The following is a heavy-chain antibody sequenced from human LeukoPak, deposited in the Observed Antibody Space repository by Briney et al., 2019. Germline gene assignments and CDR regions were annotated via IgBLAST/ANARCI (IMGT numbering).Heavy chain of an antibody. J-gene: IGHJ4*02. CDR3: AKEDIIVGATWVSGY. Sequence: PGGSLRLSCAASGFTFSGYALHWVRQAPGKGLEWVAVISYDGSNTYYADSVKGRFTISRDNSKNTLYLQMNSLRAEDTAVYYCAKEDIIVGATWVSGYWGQGTLVTVSS. CDR2: ISYDGSNT. V-gene: IGHV3-30-3*01. D-gene: IGHD1-26*01. CDR1: GFTFSGYA.